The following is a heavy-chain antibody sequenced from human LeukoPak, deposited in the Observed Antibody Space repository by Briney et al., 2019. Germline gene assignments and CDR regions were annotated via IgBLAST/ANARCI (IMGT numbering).Heavy chain of an antibody. V-gene: IGHV3-7*01. Sequence: GGSLRLSCAASGFTFSRYWTSWVRQAPGKGPEWVANINQDGSVKYYVDSVKGRFTISRDSAKNSLYLQMNSLRAEDTAVYYCARDSQDSYVYYMVVWGKGTTVTVSS. J-gene: IGHJ6*03. CDR1: GFTFSRYW. D-gene: IGHD3-10*02. CDR3: ARDSQDSYVYYMVV. CDR2: INQDGSVK.